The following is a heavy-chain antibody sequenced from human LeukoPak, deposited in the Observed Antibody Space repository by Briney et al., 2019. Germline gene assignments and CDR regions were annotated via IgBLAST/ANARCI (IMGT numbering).Heavy chain of an antibody. V-gene: IGHV3-21*01. D-gene: IGHD2-2*01. CDR1: GFTFSSCS. CDR3: ARTDIVVVPAAHEPELAEYFQH. CDR2: ISSSSSYI. Sequence: GSLRLSCAASGFTFSSCSMNWVRQAPGKGLEWVSSISSSSSYIYYADSVKGRFTISRDNAKNSLYLQMNSLRAEDTAVYYCARTDIVVVPAAHEPELAEYFQHWGQGTLVTVSS. J-gene: IGHJ1*01.